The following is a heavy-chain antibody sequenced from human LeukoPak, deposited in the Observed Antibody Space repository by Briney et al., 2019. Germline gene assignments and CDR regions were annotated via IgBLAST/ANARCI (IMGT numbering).Heavy chain of an antibody. J-gene: IGHJ4*02. V-gene: IGHV4-61*02. Sequence: SETLSLTCTVSGGSISSGSYYWSWIRQPAGKGLEWIGRIYTSGSTNYNPSLKSRVTISVDTSKNQFSLKLSSVTAADTAVYYCASQHIVVVTASSFDYWGQGTLVTVSS. CDR3: ASQHIVVVTASSFDY. D-gene: IGHD2-21*02. CDR1: GGSISSGSYY. CDR2: IYTSGST.